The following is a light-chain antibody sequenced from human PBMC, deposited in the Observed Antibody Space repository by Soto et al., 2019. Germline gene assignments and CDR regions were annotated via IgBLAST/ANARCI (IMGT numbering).Light chain of an antibody. CDR2: EVN. CDR1: SSDIGGYNS. V-gene: IGLV2-8*01. J-gene: IGLJ1*01. CDR3: CSYAGSNIWV. Sequence: QSVLTQPPSASGSPGQSVTISCTGTSSDIGGYNSVSWYQQHPGKAPRLMIYEVNKRPSGVPDRFSGSKSGYTASLTVSGLQTEDEADYYCCSYAGSNIWVFGTGTKLTVL.